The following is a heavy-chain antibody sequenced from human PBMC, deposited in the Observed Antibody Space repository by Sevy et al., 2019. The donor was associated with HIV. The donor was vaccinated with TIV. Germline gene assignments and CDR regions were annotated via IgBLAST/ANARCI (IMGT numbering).Heavy chain of an antibody. D-gene: IGHD5-12*01. J-gene: IGHJ6*02. CDR2: IKSEIDGGAI. Sequence: GGSLRLSCAASGFTFSSAWMSWVRQAPGKGLEWVGRIKSEIDGGAIDYAAPVKGRFSIAREDSKNTVYLQMNGLKTADTAVYYCITDPGYRGYDEEVINYYYYGMDVWGQGTTVTVSS. CDR1: GFTFSSAW. V-gene: IGHV3-15*01. CDR3: ITDPGYRGYDEEVINYYYYGMDV.